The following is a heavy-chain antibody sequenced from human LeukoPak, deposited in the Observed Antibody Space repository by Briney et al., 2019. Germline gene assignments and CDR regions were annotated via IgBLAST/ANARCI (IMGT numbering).Heavy chain of an antibody. CDR3: TKDRAYGQFLWGNDY. V-gene: IGHV3-30*02. J-gene: IGHJ4*02. Sequence: GGSLRLSCAASGFTFSTYGMHWVRQAPGKGLEWVAFIRNDGSDKYYGVSVKGRFTISRDNSKNTMYLQMNSLRPEDTALYYCTKDRAYGQFLWGNDYWGQGILVTVSS. D-gene: IGHD2-21*01. CDR1: GFTFSTYG. CDR2: IRNDGSDK.